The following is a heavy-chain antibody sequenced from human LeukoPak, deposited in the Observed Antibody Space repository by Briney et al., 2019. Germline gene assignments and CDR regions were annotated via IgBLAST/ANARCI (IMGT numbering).Heavy chain of an antibody. J-gene: IGHJ3*02. V-gene: IGHV4-31*03. Sequence: SETLSLTCTVSGGSISSGGYYWSWIRQHPGKGLEWIGYIYYSGSTYYNPSLKSRVTISVDTSKNQFSLKLSSVTAADTAVYYCARGLWFGGLFAFDIWGQGTMVTVSS. CDR2: IYYSGST. CDR3: ARGLWFGGLFAFDI. CDR1: GGSISSGGYY. D-gene: IGHD3-10*01.